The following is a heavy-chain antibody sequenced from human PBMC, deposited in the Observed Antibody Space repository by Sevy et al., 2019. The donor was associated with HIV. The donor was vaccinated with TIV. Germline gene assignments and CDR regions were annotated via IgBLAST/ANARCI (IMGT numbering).Heavy chain of an antibody. J-gene: IGHJ6*02. V-gene: IGHV3-7*03. CDR3: ARDCSSTSCLWGLDV. Sequence: GGSLRLSCVASGFTFRSYWMSWVRQAPGKGLELVAHIKSDGSEKYHVDSVKGRFTISRDNAKNSLYLQMNSLRAEDTAVYYCARDCSSTSCLWGLDVWGPGTTVTVSS. D-gene: IGHD2-2*01. CDR1: GFTFRSYW. CDR2: IKSDGSEK.